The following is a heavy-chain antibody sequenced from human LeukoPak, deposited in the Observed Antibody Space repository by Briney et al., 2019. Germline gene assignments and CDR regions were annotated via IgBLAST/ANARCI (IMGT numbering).Heavy chain of an antibody. CDR3: AKHPNYDFWSGYYSAHFDY. D-gene: IGHD3-3*01. CDR1: GFTFSSYA. Sequence: GGSLRLSCAASGFTFSSYAMSWVRQPPGKGLEWVSVISGSGGSTYYADSVKGRFTISRDNSKNTLYLQMDSLRAEDTAIYYCAKHPNYDFWSGYYSAHFDYWGQGTLVTVSS. J-gene: IGHJ4*02. CDR2: ISGSGGST. V-gene: IGHV3-23*01.